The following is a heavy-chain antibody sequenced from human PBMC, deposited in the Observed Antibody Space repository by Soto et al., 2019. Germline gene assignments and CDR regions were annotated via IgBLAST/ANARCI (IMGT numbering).Heavy chain of an antibody. D-gene: IGHD3-10*01. Sequence: EVQLLESGGGLVQPGGSLRLSCAASGFTFSSYAMGWVRQAPGKGLEWVSSLSGSGGSTYYADSVRGRFTISRDNSKNTLYLQMNSLRAEDTALYFCAKVSAWFGVSYYFDYWGQGTLVTVSS. J-gene: IGHJ4*02. CDR2: LSGSGGST. CDR3: AKVSAWFGVSYYFDY. CDR1: GFTFSSYA. V-gene: IGHV3-23*01.